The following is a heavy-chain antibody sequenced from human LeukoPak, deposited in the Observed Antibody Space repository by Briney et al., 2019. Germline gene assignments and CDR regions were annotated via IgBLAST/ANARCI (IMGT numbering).Heavy chain of an antibody. J-gene: IGHJ6*02. Sequence: GKSLKISCKGSGYSFTSYWIGWVRQMPGRGLEWMGIIYPGDSDTRYSPSFQGQVTISADKSISTAYLQWSSLKASDTAMYYCARSSGWSPWKVDYYYYGMDVWGQGTTVTVSS. CDR3: ARSSGWSPWKVDYYYYGMDV. D-gene: IGHD6-19*01. CDR1: GYSFTSYW. V-gene: IGHV5-51*01. CDR2: IYPGDSDT.